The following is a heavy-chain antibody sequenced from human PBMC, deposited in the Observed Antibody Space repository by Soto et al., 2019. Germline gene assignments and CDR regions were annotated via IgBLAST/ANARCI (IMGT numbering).Heavy chain of an antibody. CDR1: GFSLSTTGVG. J-gene: IGHJ4*02. CDR3: ARSLWFGELH. CDR2: IYWDNDK. V-gene: IGHV2-5*02. Sequence: QITLKESGPTLVKPTQTLTLTCSFSGFSLSTTGVGVGWIRQSPGKALEWLAIIYWDNDKRYSPSLKSRVTITTDTSKNQVVLTVTNMDPVVTGTYYCARSLWFGELHWGQGALVTVSS. D-gene: IGHD3-10*01.